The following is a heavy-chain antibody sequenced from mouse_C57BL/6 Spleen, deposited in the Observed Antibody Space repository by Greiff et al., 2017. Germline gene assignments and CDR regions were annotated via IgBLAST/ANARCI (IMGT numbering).Heavy chain of an antibody. CDR1: GYTFTDYY. CDR3: ARSPIYYGNYGWYFDV. Sequence: EVQLQQSGPELVKPGASVKISCKASGYTFTDYYMNWVKQSHGKSLEWIGDINPNNGGTSYNQKFKGKATLTVDKSSSTAYMELRSLTSEDSAVYYCARSPIYYGNYGWYFDVWGTGTTVTVSS. J-gene: IGHJ1*03. D-gene: IGHD2-1*01. V-gene: IGHV1-26*01. CDR2: INPNNGGT.